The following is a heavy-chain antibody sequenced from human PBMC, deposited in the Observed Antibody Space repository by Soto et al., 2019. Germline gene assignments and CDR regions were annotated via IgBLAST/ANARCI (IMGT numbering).Heavy chain of an antibody. Sequence: EVQLVESGGGLVQPGGSLRLSCAASGFTVSSNYMSWVRQAPGKGLEWVSVIYSGGSTYYADSVKGRFTISSHNSKNTLYVLMKGLRAEDTAVYYCARVFQPHHGVRYFDYWGQGALVTVS. D-gene: IGHD3-10*02. CDR2: IYSGGST. CDR1: GFTVSSNY. CDR3: ARVFQPHHGVRYFDY. J-gene: IGHJ4*02. V-gene: IGHV3-53*04.